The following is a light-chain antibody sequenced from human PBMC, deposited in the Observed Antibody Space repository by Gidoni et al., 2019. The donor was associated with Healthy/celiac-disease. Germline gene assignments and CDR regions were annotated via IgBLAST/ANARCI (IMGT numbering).Light chain of an antibody. V-gene: IGLV5-45*02. CDR3: MIWHSSAWV. Sequence: QAVLTQPFSLSASPGASASLTCTLRCCINVGTYRIYWYQQKPGSPPQDLLRYKSDSDKQQGYGVPSRFSGSKDASANAGILLISGLQSEDEADYYCMIWHSSAWVFGGGTKLTVL. CDR1: CCINVGTYR. J-gene: IGLJ3*02. CDR2: YKSDSDK.